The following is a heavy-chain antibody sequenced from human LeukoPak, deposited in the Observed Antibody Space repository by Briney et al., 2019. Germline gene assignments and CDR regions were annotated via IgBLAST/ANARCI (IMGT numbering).Heavy chain of an antibody. CDR1: GCTFSSYG. Sequence: PGGSLRVSCAACGCTFSSYGMHWVRPAPGKGLERVAVIWYDGSNKYYADFVKGRFTISRDNSKNTLYLQMNSLRAEDTAVYYCARAEGYYDSSGNDAFDIWGQGTMVTVSS. CDR3: ARAEGYYDSSGNDAFDI. V-gene: IGHV3-33*01. D-gene: IGHD3-22*01. J-gene: IGHJ3*02. CDR2: IWYDGSNK.